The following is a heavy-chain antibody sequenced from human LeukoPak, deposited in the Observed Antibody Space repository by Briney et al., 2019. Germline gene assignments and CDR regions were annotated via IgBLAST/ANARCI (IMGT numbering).Heavy chain of an antibody. CDR1: GGSISSYY. CDR2: IYYSGST. J-gene: IGHJ3*02. D-gene: IGHD3-9*01. CDR3: ARVSGLTGYFNXXXDI. Sequence: SETLSLTCTASGGSISSYYWSWIRQPPGKGLEWIGYIYYSGSTNYNPSLKSRVTISVDTSKNQFSLKLSSVTAADTAVYYCARVSGLTGYFNXXXDIWGQGTMVTVSS. V-gene: IGHV4-59*01.